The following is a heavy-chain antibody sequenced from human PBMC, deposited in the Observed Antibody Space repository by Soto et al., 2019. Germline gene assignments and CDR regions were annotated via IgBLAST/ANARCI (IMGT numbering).Heavy chain of an antibody. CDR1: GFTFSSYA. J-gene: IGHJ4*02. Sequence: GGSLRLSCAASGFTFSSYAMSWVRQAPGKGLEWVSAISGSGGSTYYADSVKGRFTISRDNSKNTLYLQMNSLRAEDTAVYYCAKDEWGYCSSTSCYASAPIWGYFDYWGQGTLVTVSS. D-gene: IGHD2-2*01. CDR3: AKDEWGYCSSTSCYASAPIWGYFDY. CDR2: ISGSGGST. V-gene: IGHV3-23*01.